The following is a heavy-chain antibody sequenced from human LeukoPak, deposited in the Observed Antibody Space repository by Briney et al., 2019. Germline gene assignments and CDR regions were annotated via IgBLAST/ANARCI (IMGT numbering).Heavy chain of an antibody. CDR3: AKDKSDGGATEYFQH. Sequence: VGSLRLSCAASGFTFDDYAMHWVRQAPGKGLEWVSLISGDGGSTSYADSVKGRFTISRDSSKKSLYLQMNSLRTEDTALYYCAKDKSDGGATEYFQHWGQGTLVTVTS. CDR1: GFTFDDYA. V-gene: IGHV3-43*02. J-gene: IGHJ1*01. D-gene: IGHD2-21*01. CDR2: ISGDGGST.